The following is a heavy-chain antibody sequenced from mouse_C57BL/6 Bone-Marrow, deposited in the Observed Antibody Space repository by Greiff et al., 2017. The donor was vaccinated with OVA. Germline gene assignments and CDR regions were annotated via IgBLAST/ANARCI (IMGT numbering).Heavy chain of an antibody. J-gene: IGHJ2*01. CDR3: ARDLLPYYFDY. V-gene: IGHV3-6*01. CDR1: GYSITSGYY. Sequence: EVKLMESGPGLVKPSQSLSLTCSVTGYSITSGYYWNWLRQFPGNKLEWMGYISYDGSNNYNPSLKNRISITRDTSKNQFFLKLNSVTTEDTATYYCARDLLPYYFDYWGQGTTLTVSS. CDR2: ISYDGSN. D-gene: IGHD2-10*01.